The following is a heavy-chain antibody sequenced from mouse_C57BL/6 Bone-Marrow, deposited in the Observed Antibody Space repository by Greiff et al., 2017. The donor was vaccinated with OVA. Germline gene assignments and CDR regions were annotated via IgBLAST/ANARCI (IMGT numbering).Heavy chain of an antibody. CDR1: GYTFTDYS. D-gene: IGHD2-2*01. Sequence: QVQLKESGAELVRPGASVKLSCKASGYTFTDYSISWVKQRPGQGLEWIARLYPGSGNIYYNEKFKGKATLTAEKYSSTAYMQLSSLTSDVSAGYFYARSERLRDYFDYWGQGTTPTVSS. V-gene: IGHV1-76*01. CDR2: LYPGSGNI. CDR3: ARSERLRDYFDY. J-gene: IGHJ2*01.